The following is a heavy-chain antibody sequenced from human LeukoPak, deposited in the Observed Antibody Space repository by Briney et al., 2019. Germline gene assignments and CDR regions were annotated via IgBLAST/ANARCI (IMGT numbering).Heavy chain of an antibody. V-gene: IGHV4-59*01. D-gene: IGHD5-24*01. Sequence: SETLSLTCTVSGGSISSYYWSWIRQPPGKGLEGIGYIYYSGSTNYNPSLKSRVTISVDTSKNQFSLKLSSVTAADTAVYYCARARAREMATISSAFDIWGQGTMVTVSS. CDR3: ARARAREMATISSAFDI. CDR1: GGSISSYY. CDR2: IYYSGST. J-gene: IGHJ3*02.